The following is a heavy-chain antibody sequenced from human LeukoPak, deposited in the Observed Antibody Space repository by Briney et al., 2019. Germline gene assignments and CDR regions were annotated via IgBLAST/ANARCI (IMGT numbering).Heavy chain of an antibody. CDR3: TTGPGHYDYVWGSYRNYWYFDL. CDR2: IKSKTDGGTT. Sequence: GGSLRLSCAASGFTFSNAWMSWVRQAPGKGLEWVGRIKSKTDGGTTDYAAPVKGRFTISRDDSKNTLYLQMNSLKTEDTAVYYCTTGPGHYDYVWGSYRNYWYFDLWGRGTLVTVSS. J-gene: IGHJ2*01. V-gene: IGHV3-15*01. CDR1: GFTFSNAW. D-gene: IGHD3-16*02.